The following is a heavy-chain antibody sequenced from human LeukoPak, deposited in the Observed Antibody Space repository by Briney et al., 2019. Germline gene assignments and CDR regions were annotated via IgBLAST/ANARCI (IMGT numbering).Heavy chain of an antibody. CDR1: GFTFSSYA. CDR3: ARDKDSSGRGLFDY. Sequence: GGSLRLSCAASGFTFSSYAMHWVRQAPGKGLEWVAVISYDGSNKYYADSVKGRFTISRDNSKNTLYLQMNSLRAEDTAVYYCARDKDSSGRGLFDYWGQGTLVTVSS. V-gene: IGHV3-30-3*01. CDR2: ISYDGSNK. J-gene: IGHJ4*02. D-gene: IGHD6-19*01.